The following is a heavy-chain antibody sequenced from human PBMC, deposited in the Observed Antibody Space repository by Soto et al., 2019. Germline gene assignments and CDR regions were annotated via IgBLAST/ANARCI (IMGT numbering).Heavy chain of an antibody. J-gene: IGHJ4*02. D-gene: IGHD6-19*01. Sequence: GGSLRLSCSASGFTFSSYWMHWVRQATGKGLEWVSAIGTAGDTYYPGSVKGRFTISRENAKNSLYLQMNSLRAGDTAVYYCARSGWTTGFDYWGQGALVTVSS. V-gene: IGHV3-13*01. CDR2: IGTAGDT. CDR3: ARSGWTTGFDY. CDR1: GFTFSSYW.